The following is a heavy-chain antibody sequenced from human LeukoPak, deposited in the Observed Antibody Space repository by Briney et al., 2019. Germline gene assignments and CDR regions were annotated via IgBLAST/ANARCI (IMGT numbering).Heavy chain of an antibody. J-gene: IGHJ5*02. CDR1: GYTFTSYY. D-gene: IGHD2-2*01. Sequence: GASVKVSCKASGYTFTSYYMHWVRQAPGQGLEWMGIINPSGGSTSYAQKFQGRDTMTRDTSTSTVYMELSSLRSEDTAVYYCASAYCSSTSCTWNWFDPWGQGTLVTVSS. V-gene: IGHV1-46*01. CDR2: INPSGGST. CDR3: ASAYCSSTSCTWNWFDP.